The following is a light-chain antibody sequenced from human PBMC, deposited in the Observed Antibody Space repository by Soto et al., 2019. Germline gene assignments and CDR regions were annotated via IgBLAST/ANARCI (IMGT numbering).Light chain of an antibody. CDR3: QTWGTGIRV. J-gene: IGLJ3*02. CDR1: SGHSSYA. Sequence: QSVLTQSPSASASLGASVKLTCTLSSGHSSYAIAWHQQQPEKGPRYLMKLNSDGSHSKGDGIPDRFSGSSSGAERYLTISSLQSEDEADYYCQTWGTGIRVFGGGTKSPS. CDR2: LNSDGSH. V-gene: IGLV4-69*01.